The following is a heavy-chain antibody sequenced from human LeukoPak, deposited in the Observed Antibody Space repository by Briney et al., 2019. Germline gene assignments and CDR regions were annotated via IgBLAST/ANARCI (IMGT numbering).Heavy chain of an antibody. Sequence: GGSLRLSCAASGFTFSSYAMHWVRQAPGKGLEWVAVISYDGSNKYYADSVKGRFTISRDNSKNTLYLQMNSLRAEDTAVYYCASWAGTATGFSGPFDYWGQGTLVTVSS. CDR1: GFTFSSYA. J-gene: IGHJ4*02. V-gene: IGHV3-30*04. D-gene: IGHD6-13*01. CDR2: ISYDGSNK. CDR3: ASWAGTATGFSGPFDY.